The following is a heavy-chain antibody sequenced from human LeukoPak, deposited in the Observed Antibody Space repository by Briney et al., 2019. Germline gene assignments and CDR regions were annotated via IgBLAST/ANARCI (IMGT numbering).Heavy chain of an antibody. J-gene: IGHJ4*02. V-gene: IGHV4-39*01. CDR1: GGSTSSSSYY. Sequence: SETLSLTCTVSGGSTSSSSYYWGWIRQPPGKGLEWIGSIYYSGSTYYNPSLKSRVTISVDTSKNQFSLKLSSVTAADTAVYYCARHSGDYGDYFDYWGQGTLVTVSS. D-gene: IGHD4-17*01. CDR3: ARHSGDYGDYFDY. CDR2: IYYSGST.